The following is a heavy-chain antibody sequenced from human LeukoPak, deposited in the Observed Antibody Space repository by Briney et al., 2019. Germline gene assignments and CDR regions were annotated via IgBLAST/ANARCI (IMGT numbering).Heavy chain of an antibody. J-gene: IGHJ4*02. Sequence: GGSLRLSCVASGFPFSSYWMTWFRQAPGKGLEWVANIKQDGSKKSYVDSVKGRFTISRDNAKNSLYLQMNSLRAEDTAIYYCTRVGYIDEGIDYWGQGTLVTVSS. CDR2: IKQDGSKK. V-gene: IGHV3-7*04. CDR1: GFPFSSYW. D-gene: IGHD5-24*01. CDR3: TRVGYIDEGIDY.